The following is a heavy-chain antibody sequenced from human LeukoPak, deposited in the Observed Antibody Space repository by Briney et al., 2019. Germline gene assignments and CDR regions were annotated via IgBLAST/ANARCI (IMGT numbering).Heavy chain of an antibody. D-gene: IGHD2-15*01. CDR1: GFTFSDYY. CDR2: ISSSGSTI. J-gene: IGHJ3*02. CDR3: ARGPKACSGGSCYCFAFDI. V-gene: IGHV3-11*01. Sequence: KPGGSLRLSCAASGFTFSDYYMSWIRQAPGKGLEWVSYISSSGSTIYYADSVKGRFTISRDNAKNSLYLQMNSLRAEDTAVYYCARGPKACSGGSCYCFAFDIWGQGTMVTVSS.